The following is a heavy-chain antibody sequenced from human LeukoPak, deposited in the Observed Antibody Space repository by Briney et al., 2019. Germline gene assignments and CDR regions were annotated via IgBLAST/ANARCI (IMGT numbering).Heavy chain of an antibody. CDR3: ARVRVWKGRLLYYDSSGYRDFDY. Sequence: GGSLRLSCAASGFTFSSYAMHWVRQAPGKGLEWVAVISYDGSNKYYADSVKGRFTISRDNAKNSLYLQMNSLRAEDTAVYYCARVRVWKGRLLYYDSSGYRDFDYWGQGTLVTVSS. V-gene: IGHV3-30-3*01. CDR2: ISYDGSNK. D-gene: IGHD3-22*01. CDR1: GFTFSSYA. J-gene: IGHJ4*02.